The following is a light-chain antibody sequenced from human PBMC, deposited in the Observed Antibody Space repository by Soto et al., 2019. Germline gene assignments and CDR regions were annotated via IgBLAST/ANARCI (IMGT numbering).Light chain of an antibody. V-gene: IGKV3-11*01. CDR2: DAS. J-gene: IGKJ1*01. CDR1: QSVSSY. CDR3: QQRSNWLWT. Sequence: EIVLTQSPGTLSLSPGERATLSCRASQSVSSYLAWFQQKPGQAPRLLIYDASNRATGIPARFSGSGSGTDFTLTISGLEPEDFAVYYCQQRSNWLWTFGQGTKVEIK.